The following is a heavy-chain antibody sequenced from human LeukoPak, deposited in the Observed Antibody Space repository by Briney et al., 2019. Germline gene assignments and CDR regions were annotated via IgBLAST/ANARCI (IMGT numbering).Heavy chain of an antibody. V-gene: IGHV3-7*04. CDR2: IKQDGTEK. CDR1: GFTFSNYE. CDR3: ARVRGGYYLDY. D-gene: IGHD5-24*01. J-gene: IGHJ4*02. Sequence: GGSLRLSCAVSGFTFSNYEMNWVRQAPGKGLEWVTNIKQDGTEKYYVDSVKSRFTISRDNAKNSLFLQLSTVRAEDTAVYFCARVRGGYYLDYWGQGTGVTVSS.